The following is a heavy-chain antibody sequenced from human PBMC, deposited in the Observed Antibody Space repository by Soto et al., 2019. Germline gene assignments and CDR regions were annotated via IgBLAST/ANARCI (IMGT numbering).Heavy chain of an antibody. CDR3: TKDIRYCSRSPCPGHYYYYMDV. D-gene: IGHD2-2*01. CDR1: GFTFSSYA. CDR2: ISFSGAST. Sequence: EVQLLESGGGLVQPGGSLRLSCAASGFTFSSYAMSWVRQAPGKGLEWVSAISFSGASTYYADSVKGRFTISRDNSKNTLYLQMNSLRAEDTAVYYCTKDIRYCSRSPCPGHYYYYMDVWGKGTTVTVSS. J-gene: IGHJ6*03. V-gene: IGHV3-23*01.